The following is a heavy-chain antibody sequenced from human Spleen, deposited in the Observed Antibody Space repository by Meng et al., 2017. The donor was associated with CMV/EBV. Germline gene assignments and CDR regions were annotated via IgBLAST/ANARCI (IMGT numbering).Heavy chain of an antibody. CDR3: ATTETGTEFDYYYDMEV. J-gene: IGHJ6*02. D-gene: IGHD1-7*01. V-gene: IGHV3-48*03. CDR1: GFTFSSYE. Sequence: GGSLRLSCEASGFTFSSYEMNWVRQAPGKGLEWVSHITSSGYTIHYADSVRGRFTISRDNAKNSLYLQMNSLRAEDTAVYYCATTETGTEFDYYYDMEVWGQGTTVTVSS. CDR2: ITSSGYTI.